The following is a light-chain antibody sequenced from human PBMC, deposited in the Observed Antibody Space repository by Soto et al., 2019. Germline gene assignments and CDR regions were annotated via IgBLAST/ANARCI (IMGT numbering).Light chain of an antibody. Sequence: EIVLTQSPGTLSLSPGVRANLSCRASQSVRSTSLAWYQQRPGQAPRLLIYDAASRATGIPDRFSGSGSGTDFSLTISGLEPEDFAVYYCQQYGSSPLTFGGGTKVEI. CDR2: DAA. CDR3: QQYGSSPLT. J-gene: IGKJ4*01. CDR1: QSVRSTS. V-gene: IGKV3-20*01.